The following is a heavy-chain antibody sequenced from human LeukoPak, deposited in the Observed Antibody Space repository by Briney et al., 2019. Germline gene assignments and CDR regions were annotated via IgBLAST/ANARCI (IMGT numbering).Heavy chain of an antibody. Sequence: SETLSLTCTVSGGAISTSTYFWGWVRQAPGKGLEWSVSIFHSGSAYYNPSLKSRVTISVDTSKNQFSLKMNSVTAADTAVYYCARHGVVVAIDTYNWLDPWGQGTLVTVSS. CDR3: ARHGVVVAIDTYNWLDP. V-gene: IGHV4-39*01. D-gene: IGHD3-22*01. J-gene: IGHJ5*02. CDR1: GGAISTSTYF. CDR2: IFHSGSA.